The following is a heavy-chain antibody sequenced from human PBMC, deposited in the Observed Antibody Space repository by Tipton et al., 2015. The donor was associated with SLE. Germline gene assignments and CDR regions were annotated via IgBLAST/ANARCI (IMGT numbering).Heavy chain of an antibody. CDR3: AGQLSYYYGMDV. CDR1: GFTFSNYW. J-gene: IGHJ6*02. CDR2: IKEDGSQK. Sequence: SLRLSCAVSGFTFSNYWMSWVRQAPGKGLEWVANIKEDGSQKNYMDSVRGRFTISRDNAKSSLYLQMNSLRAEDTAVYYCAGQLSYYYGMDVWGQETTVTVSS. V-gene: IGHV3-7*01. D-gene: IGHD6-13*01.